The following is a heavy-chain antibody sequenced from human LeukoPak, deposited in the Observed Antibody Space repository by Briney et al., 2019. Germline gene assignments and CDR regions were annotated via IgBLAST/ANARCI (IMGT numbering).Heavy chain of an antibody. CDR2: INQDGTDK. D-gene: IGHD2-2*01. J-gene: IGHJ6*02. V-gene: IGHV3-7*01. CDR1: GFTFSGRW. CDR3: ARDQYQVPYYSQYYGMDV. Sequence: GGSLRLSCAASGFTFSGRWMSWLRQAPGKGLEWVANINQDGTDKYYVDSVKGRFTISRDNARNSLSLQMDSLRVEDTAVYYCARDQYQVPYYSQYYGMDVWGQGTTVIVSS.